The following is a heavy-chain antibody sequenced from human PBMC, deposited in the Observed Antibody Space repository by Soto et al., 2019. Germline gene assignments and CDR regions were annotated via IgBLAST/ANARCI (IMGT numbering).Heavy chain of an antibody. J-gene: IGHJ5*02. CDR2: IYHSGST. D-gene: IGHD2-2*01. V-gene: IGHV4-30-2*01. Sequence: PSETLSLTCAVSGGSISSGGYSWSWIRQPPGKGLEWIGYIYHSGSTYYNPSLKSRVTISVDRSKNQFSLKLSSVTAADAAVYYCAGRVGYCSSTSCHGLWFDPWGQGTLVTVSS. CDR3: AGRVGYCSSTSCHGLWFDP. CDR1: GGSISSGGYS.